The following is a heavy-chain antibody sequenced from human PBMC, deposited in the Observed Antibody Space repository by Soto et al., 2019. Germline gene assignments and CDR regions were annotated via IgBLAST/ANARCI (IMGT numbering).Heavy chain of an antibody. CDR1: GFTFSSNA. Sequence: EVQLLESGGGLVQPGGSLRLSCAASGFTFSSNAMSWVRQAPGKGLEWVSAISRTGGSTYYADSVKGRFTISRDTPKNTLFLQMNSLRAEDTAVYYCAKDLRDTSGYYYYIDSWGQGTLVTVST. V-gene: IGHV3-23*01. J-gene: IGHJ4*02. D-gene: IGHD3-22*01. CDR2: ISRTGGST. CDR3: AKDLRDTSGYYYYIDS.